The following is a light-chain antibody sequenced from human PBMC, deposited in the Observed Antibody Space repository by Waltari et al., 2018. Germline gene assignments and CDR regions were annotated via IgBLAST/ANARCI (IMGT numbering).Light chain of an antibody. Sequence: QSVLTQPPSASGTPGQRVTISCSGSSSNIESNYVYWYQQFPGTAPKVLMFKNNWGPSGVSDRFSASKSGASASLAISGLRSDDEADYYCGTWDDSLSRPVFGGGTKLTVL. CDR1: SSNIESNY. V-gene: IGLV1-47*01. J-gene: IGLJ3*02. CDR2: KNN. CDR3: GTWDDSLSRPV.